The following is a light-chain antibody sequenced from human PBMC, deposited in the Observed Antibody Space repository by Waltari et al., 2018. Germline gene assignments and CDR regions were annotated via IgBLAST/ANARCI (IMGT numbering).Light chain of an antibody. J-gene: IGKJ4*01. CDR2: AAS. CDR1: QGISGY. V-gene: IGKV1-9*01. Sequence: DIHLTQSPSFLSASVGDRVTFTCRASQGISGYLAWCQQKPNKAPRLLIDAASTLQSGVPSRFSGGKSGTEFTLTISSLQPEDFATYFCQHVYSYPVTFGGGTTVDI. CDR3: QHVYSYPVT.